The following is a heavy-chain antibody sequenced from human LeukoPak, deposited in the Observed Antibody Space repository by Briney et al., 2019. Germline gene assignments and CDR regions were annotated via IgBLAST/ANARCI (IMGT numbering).Heavy chain of an antibody. CDR2: TSHGGHT. Sequence: SETLSLTCSVYDGSLSGNYWSWVRQPPGKGLEWMGETSHGGHTNYNPSLKSRVTISIDTSKNQFSLKLTSVTAADTAVYYCARDNDSSGTPQRTFDYWGQGTLVTVSS. J-gene: IGHJ4*02. D-gene: IGHD3-22*01. V-gene: IGHV4-34*01. CDR3: ARDNDSSGTPQRTFDY. CDR1: DGSLSGNY.